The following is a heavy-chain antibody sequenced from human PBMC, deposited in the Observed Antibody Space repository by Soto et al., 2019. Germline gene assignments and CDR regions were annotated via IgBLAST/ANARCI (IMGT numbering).Heavy chain of an antibody. V-gene: IGHV3-30*04. Sequence: GGSLRLSCAASGFTFSNYTMHWVRQAPGKGLEWVALISYDEIDKYFADAVKGRFTISRDNSKNTLYLQMDSLSAEDTAVYYCAGRSGSSDYWGRGTLVTFSS. J-gene: IGHJ4*02. D-gene: IGHD3-10*01. CDR2: ISYDEIDK. CDR3: AGRSGSSDY. CDR1: GFTFSNYT.